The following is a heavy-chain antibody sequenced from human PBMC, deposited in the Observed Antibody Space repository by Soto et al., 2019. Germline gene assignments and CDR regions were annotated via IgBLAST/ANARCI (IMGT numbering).Heavy chain of an antibody. CDR3: ARDKGRYCSGASCYSYWFDL. J-gene: IGHJ5*02. CDR1: GGSISSHY. V-gene: IGHV4-4*07. CDR2: IYTSGST. Sequence: PSETLSLTCTVSGGSISSHYWSWIRQPAGKGLEWIGRIYTSGSTNYNPSLQSRVTMSVDTSKNQFSLKLSSVTAPDTAVYYCARDKGRYCSGASCYSYWFDLWGQGTLVTVSS. D-gene: IGHD2-15*01.